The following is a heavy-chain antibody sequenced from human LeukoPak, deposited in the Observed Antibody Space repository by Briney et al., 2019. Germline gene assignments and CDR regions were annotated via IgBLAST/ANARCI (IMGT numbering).Heavy chain of an antibody. D-gene: IGHD3-10*01. V-gene: IGHV3-21*01. CDR1: GFTFSSYS. CDR2: ISSSSSYI. Sequence: GGSLRLSCAASGFTFSSYSMNWVRQAPGRGLEWVSSISSSSSYIYYADSVKGRFTISRDNAKNSLYLQMNSLRAEDTAVYYCARDQKRGSRSPLGYWGQGTLVTVSS. CDR3: ARDQKRGSRSPLGY. J-gene: IGHJ4*02.